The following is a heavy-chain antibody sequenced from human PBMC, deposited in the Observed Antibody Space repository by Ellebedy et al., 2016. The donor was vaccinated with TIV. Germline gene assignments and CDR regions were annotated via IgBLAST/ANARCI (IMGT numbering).Heavy chain of an antibody. V-gene: IGHV1-46*01. Sequence: ASVKVSCXASGYTFISYYMHWVRQAPGQGLERMGIINPRGGSSSYPQKFQGRVSMTRDTSTSTVYMELSSLRSEDTAVYYCARDRAATVPSFYFYYYGMDVWGQGTTVTVSS. CDR2: INPRGGSS. J-gene: IGHJ6*02. CDR3: ARDRAATVPSFYFYYYGMDV. CDR1: GYTFISYY. D-gene: IGHD2-15*01.